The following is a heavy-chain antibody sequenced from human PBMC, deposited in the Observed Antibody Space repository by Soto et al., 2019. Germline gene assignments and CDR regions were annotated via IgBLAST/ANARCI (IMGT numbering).Heavy chain of an antibody. V-gene: IGHV3-23*01. CDR1: GFTFSSYA. CDR3: ATGGPGIAVAGTGYFQH. CDR2: IGGSGDST. J-gene: IGHJ1*01. Sequence: EVQLLESGGGLGQPGGSLRTSCEASGFTFSSYAMSWVRQAPGKGLEWVSGIGGSGDSTYDADSVKGRFTISRDNSKNTLYLQMKSLRDEDTVVHYGATGGPGIAVAGTGYFQHWGQGTLVTVSS. D-gene: IGHD6-19*01.